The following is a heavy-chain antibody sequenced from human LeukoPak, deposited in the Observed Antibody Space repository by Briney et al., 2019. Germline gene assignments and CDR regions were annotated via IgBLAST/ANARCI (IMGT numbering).Heavy chain of an antibody. V-gene: IGHV4-34*01. J-gene: IGHJ4*02. CDR3: AIFPPPIPLWLTKDY. CDR1: GGSFSGYY. Sequence: PSETLSLTCAVYGGSFSGYYWSWIRQPPGKGLEWIGEINHSGSTNYNPSLKSRVTISVDTSKNQFSLKLSSVTAADTAVYYCAIFPPPIPLWLTKDYWGQGTLVTVSS. D-gene: IGHD5-18*01. CDR2: INHSGST.